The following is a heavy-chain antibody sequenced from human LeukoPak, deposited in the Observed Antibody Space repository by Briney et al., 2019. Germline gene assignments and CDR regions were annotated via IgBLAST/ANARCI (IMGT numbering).Heavy chain of an antibody. J-gene: IGHJ4*02. Sequence: ASVKVSCKASGYTFTSYGISWVRQAPGQGLEWMGGIIPIFGTANYAQKFQGRVTMTRSASINTAYMELTNLRSEDTAVYYCARAPRSWGFDYWGQETLVTVSS. V-gene: IGHV1-69*05. CDR2: IIPIFGTA. CDR1: GYTFTSYG. D-gene: IGHD7-27*01. CDR3: ARAPRSWGFDY.